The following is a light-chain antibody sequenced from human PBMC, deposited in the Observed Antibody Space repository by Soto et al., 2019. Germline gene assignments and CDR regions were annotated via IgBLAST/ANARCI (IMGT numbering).Light chain of an antibody. Sequence: DIPMTQSPSTLSASVGDRVTITCRASQSISSWLAWYQQKPGKAPKLLIYKASSLESGVPSRFSGSGSGTEFTLTISSLQPDEFATYYCQQYNSYPCTFGQGTKLEIK. CDR1: QSISSW. CDR2: KAS. V-gene: IGKV1-5*03. CDR3: QQYNSYPCT. J-gene: IGKJ2*02.